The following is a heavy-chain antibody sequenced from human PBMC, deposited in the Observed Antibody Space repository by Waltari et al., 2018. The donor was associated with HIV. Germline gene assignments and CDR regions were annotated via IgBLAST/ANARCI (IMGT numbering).Heavy chain of an antibody. CDR1: GFTFSSYA. CDR2: ISYDGSNK. D-gene: IGHD5-18*01. CDR3: ARDPYSYGYFDY. Sequence: QVQLVESGGGVVQPGRSLRLSCAASGFTFSSYAMHWVRQAPGKGLEWVAVISYDGSNKYYADSVKGRFTISRDNSKNTLYLQMNSLRAEDTAVYYCARDPYSYGYFDYWGQGTLVTVSS. V-gene: IGHV3-30*04. J-gene: IGHJ4*02.